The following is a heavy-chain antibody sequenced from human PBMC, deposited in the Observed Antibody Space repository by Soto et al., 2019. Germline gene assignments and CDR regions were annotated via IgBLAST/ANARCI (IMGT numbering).Heavy chain of an antibody. D-gene: IGHD6-25*01. Sequence: GGSLRLSCAASGFTFSSYAMHWVRQAPGKGLEWVAVISYDGSNKYYADSVKGRFTISRDNSKNTLYLQMNSLRAEDTAVYYCARGENPGYSSESRWLGRSSYYYGMDVWGQGTTVTVSS. J-gene: IGHJ6*02. V-gene: IGHV3-30-3*01. CDR2: ISYDGSNK. CDR3: ARGENPGYSSESRWLGRSSYYYGMDV. CDR1: GFTFSSYA.